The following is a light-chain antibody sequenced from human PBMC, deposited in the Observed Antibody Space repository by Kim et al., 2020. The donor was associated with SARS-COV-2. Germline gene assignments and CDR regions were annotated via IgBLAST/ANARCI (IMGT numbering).Light chain of an antibody. CDR1: QGISNY. CDR2: AAS. J-gene: IGKJ4*01. V-gene: IGKV1-27*01. Sequence: ASVGDSVTITCRASQGISNYLAWYQQKPGKGPNLLIYAASTLQLGVPSRFSGSGSGTDFTLTISSLQPEDVATYYCQKYNSIPLTFGGGTKVDIK. CDR3: QKYNSIPLT.